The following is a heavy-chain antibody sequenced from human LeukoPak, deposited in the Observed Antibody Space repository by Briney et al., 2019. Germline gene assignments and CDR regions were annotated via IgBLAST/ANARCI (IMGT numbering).Heavy chain of an antibody. D-gene: IGHD1-26*01. Sequence: GGSLRLSCAASGFTFSNSAMNWVRQAPGKGLEWVAAISGSGGSTYYADSVKGRFTVSRDDSKNTLYVQMNSLRAEDTAMYYCAKEVGDYYSYMNVWGKGTTVTVSS. CDR1: GFTFSNSA. V-gene: IGHV3-23*01. CDR2: ISGSGGST. J-gene: IGHJ6*03. CDR3: AKEVGDYYSYMNV.